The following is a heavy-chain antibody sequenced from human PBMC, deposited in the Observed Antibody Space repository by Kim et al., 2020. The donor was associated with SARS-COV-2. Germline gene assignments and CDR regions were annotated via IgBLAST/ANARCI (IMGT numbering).Heavy chain of an antibody. J-gene: IGHJ4*02. CDR1: GYTFTSYG. V-gene: IGHV1-18*04. D-gene: IGHD2-8*01. CDR3: ARFSCTNGVCYAEAFDY. Sequence: ASVKVSCKASGYTFTSYGISWVRQAPGQGLEWMGWISAYNGNTNYAQKLQSRVTMTTDTSTSTAYMELRSLRSGDTAVYYCARFSCTNGVCYAEAFDYWGQGTLVTVSS. CDR2: ISAYNGNT.